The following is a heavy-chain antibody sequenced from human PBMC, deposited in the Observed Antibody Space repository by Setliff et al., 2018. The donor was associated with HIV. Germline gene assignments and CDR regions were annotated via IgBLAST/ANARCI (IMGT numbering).Heavy chain of an antibody. V-gene: IGHV4-34*01. Sequence: PSETLSLTCAVYGGSFSGYYWSWIRQPPGKGLEWIGEINHSGSTNYNPSLKRRVTISVDTSKNQFSLKLRSVTAADTAVYYCARDLRGTQSSDYWGQGTLVTVSS. CDR3: ARDLRGTQSSDY. D-gene: IGHD1-1*01. CDR1: GGSFSGYY. CDR2: INHSGST. J-gene: IGHJ4*02.